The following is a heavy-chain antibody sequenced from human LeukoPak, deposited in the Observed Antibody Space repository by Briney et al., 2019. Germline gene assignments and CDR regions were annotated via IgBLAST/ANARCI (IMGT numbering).Heavy chain of an antibody. J-gene: IGHJ5*02. Sequence: PGGSLRLSCAASGFTFSNYGMHWVRQAPGKGLEWVAVVSSDGSIDYYADSLRGRFTVSRDNTKNSLYLQMNSLRAEDTAVYYCARDYYDSSGSSWFDPWGQGTLVTVSS. CDR2: VSSDGSID. CDR1: GFTFSNYG. V-gene: IGHV3-30*03. D-gene: IGHD3-22*01. CDR3: ARDYYDSSGSSWFDP.